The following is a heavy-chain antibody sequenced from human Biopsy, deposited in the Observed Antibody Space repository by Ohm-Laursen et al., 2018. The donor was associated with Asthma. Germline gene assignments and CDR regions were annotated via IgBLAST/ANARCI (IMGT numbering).Heavy chain of an antibody. Sequence: SGTLSLTCTVSPGYINDYYWNWIRQFPGRGLEWIGYVHSTGSTRFNPYLKSRLTISVDTSVNQVSLKLNSVTAADTDVYCFTRATTTCSQSVPHCFDPGGQGTLVTVS. V-gene: IGHV4-59*01. J-gene: IGHJ5*02. D-gene: IGHD1-14*01. CDR2: VHSTGST. CDR3: TRATTTCSQSVPHCFDP. CDR1: PGYINDYY.